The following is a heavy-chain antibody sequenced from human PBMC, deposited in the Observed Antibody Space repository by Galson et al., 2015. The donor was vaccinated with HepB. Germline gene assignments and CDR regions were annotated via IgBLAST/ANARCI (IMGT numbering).Heavy chain of an antibody. CDR1: GFTFSSYA. V-gene: IGHV3-23*01. CDR3: AKRGRFLVAEYYYYGMDV. CDR2: ISGSGGST. Sequence: SLRLSCAASGFTFSSYAMSWVRQAPGKGLEWVSAISGSGGSTYYADSVKGRFTISRDNSKNTLYLQMNSLRAEDTAVYYCAKRGRFLVAEYYYYGMDVWGQGTTVTVPS. J-gene: IGHJ6*02. D-gene: IGHD3-3*01.